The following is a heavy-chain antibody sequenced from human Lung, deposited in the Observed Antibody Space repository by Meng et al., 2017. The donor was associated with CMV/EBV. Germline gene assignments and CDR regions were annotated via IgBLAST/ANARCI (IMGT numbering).Heavy chain of an antibody. CDR3: TSHSYDFWGGMDV. CDR2: IRSKANSYAT. D-gene: IGHD3-3*01. CDR1: GFTFSGSA. V-gene: IGHV3-73*01. Sequence: GEXXKIPRAAPGFTFSGSAMHWVRQASGKGLAWVGRIRSKANSYATAYAASVKGRFTISRDDSKNTAYLQMNSLKTEDTAVYYCTSHSYDFWGGMDVWGQGTTVTVSS. J-gene: IGHJ6*02.